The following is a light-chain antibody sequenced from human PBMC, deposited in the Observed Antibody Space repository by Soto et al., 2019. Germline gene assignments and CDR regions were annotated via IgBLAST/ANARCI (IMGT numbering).Light chain of an antibody. Sequence: QSVLTQPASVCGSPGRSITIYCSGTSSEVGGYNYVSWYQQHSGKAPKLMIYDVNNRPSGVSNRFSGSKSGNTAPLTISGLQAEDEADYYCGSYASSSTLYVFGTWTKVTVL. CDR1: SSEVGGYNY. J-gene: IGLJ1*01. V-gene: IGLV2-14*01. CDR3: GSYASSSTLYV. CDR2: DVN.